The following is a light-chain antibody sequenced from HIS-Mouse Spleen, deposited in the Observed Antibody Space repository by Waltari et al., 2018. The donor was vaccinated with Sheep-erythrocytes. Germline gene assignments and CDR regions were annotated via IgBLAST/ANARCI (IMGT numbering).Light chain of an antibody. J-gene: IGLJ1*01. CDR3: CSYAGSYNHV. V-gene: IGLV2-11*01. CDR2: DVS. CDR1: RSAVGGYNY. Sequence: QSALTQPRSVSGSPGQSVTISCTGTRSAVGGYNYVSWYQQHPGKAPTPMIYDVSKRPSGVPDRFSGSKSGNTASLTISGLQAEDEADYYCCSYAGSYNHVFATGTKVTVL.